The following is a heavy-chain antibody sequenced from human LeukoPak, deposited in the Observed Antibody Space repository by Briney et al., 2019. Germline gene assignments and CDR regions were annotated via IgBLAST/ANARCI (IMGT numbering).Heavy chain of an antibody. J-gene: IGHJ3*02. CDR3: TRGRYCSADICSGGDAFDI. D-gene: IGHD2-15*01. V-gene: IGHV4-4*07. Sequence: SETLSLTCTVSGGSINNYYWSWIRRPAGKGLEWIGRIYTRGSTNYNPSLKSRVTMSVDTSKNQFSLKLSSVTAADTAVYYCTRGRYCSADICSGGDAFDIWGQGTMVSVSS. CDR2: IYTRGST. CDR1: GGSINNYY.